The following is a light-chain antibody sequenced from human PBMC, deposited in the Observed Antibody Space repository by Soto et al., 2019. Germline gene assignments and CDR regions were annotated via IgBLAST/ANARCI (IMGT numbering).Light chain of an antibody. CDR3: QRYTWPAIT. Sequence: DIGVTKTPIVLSLSPGERATLSCRASQSVSSSYLACYQHKPGQAPRLLIYGASSRATGLRERCSGSGAGTDFPLTISLVEHEDLAVYCCQRYTWPAITFGGGAKVDI. V-gene: IGKV3-20*01. J-gene: IGKJ4*01. CDR1: QSVSSSY. CDR2: GAS.